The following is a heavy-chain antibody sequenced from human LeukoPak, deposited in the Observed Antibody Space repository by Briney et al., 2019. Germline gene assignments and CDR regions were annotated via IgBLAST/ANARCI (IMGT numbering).Heavy chain of an antibody. Sequence: SETLSLTCSVSAASISSYYWNWLRQSAGKGLEWVGRIYASGSTNYHPSLKSRVTISMDKSKNQFSLNLKSVTAADTAIYYCARDFYGDDGHHPFDYWGQGVLVTVSS. CDR3: ARDFYGDDGHHPFDY. CDR1: AASISSYY. J-gene: IGHJ4*02. V-gene: IGHV4-4*07. CDR2: IYASGST. D-gene: IGHD2/OR15-2a*01.